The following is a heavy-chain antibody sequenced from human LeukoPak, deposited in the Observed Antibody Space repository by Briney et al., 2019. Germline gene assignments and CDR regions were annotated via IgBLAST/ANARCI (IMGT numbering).Heavy chain of an antibody. J-gene: IGHJ4*02. V-gene: IGHV3-21*01. CDR1: GFTFSSYE. CDR2: ITASSTAI. D-gene: IGHD3-9*01. CDR3: ARTYYDILTGYNPYFDY. Sequence: PGGSLRLSCAASGFTFSSYEMNWVRQAPGKGLEWVSSITASSTAIYSADSVKGRFTISRDNAKNFLYLQMNSLRAEDTAVYYCARTYYDILTGYNPYFDYRGQGILVTVSS.